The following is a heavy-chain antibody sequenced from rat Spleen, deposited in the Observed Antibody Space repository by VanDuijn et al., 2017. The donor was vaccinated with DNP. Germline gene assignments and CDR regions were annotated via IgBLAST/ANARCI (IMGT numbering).Heavy chain of an antibody. CDR2: ISYDGSRT. CDR1: GFTFSDYY. D-gene: IGHD1-11*01. V-gene: IGHV5-7*01. Sequence: EVQLVESGGGLVQPGRSLKLSCVASGFTFSDYYMAWVRQAPKKGLEWVASISYDGSRTYYRDSVTGRFTISRDNAKGTLYLQMDSLRSGDTATYYGATFEGRDAWGQGTSVTVSS. CDR3: ATFEGRDA. J-gene: IGHJ4*01.